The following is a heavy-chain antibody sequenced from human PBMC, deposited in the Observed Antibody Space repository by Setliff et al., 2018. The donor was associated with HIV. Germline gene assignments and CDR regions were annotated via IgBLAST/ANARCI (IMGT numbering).Heavy chain of an antibody. V-gene: IGHV3-33*01. CDR1: GFTFKTYG. D-gene: IGHD1-1*01. J-gene: IGHJ3*02. CDR2: IWFDGINK. CDR3: VGDPPQSGYAFHI. Sequence: PGESLKISCAASGFTFKTYGMHWVRQAPGKGLEWVAFIWFDGINKYYSDSVKGRFTVSRDNSKNTLYLQMNNLRAEDTAVYLCVGDPPQSGYAFHIWGHGTEVTVS.